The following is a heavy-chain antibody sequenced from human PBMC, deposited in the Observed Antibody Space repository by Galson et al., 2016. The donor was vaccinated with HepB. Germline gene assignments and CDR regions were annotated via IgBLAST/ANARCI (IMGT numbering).Heavy chain of an antibody. V-gene: IGHV3-15*07. Sequence: SLRLSCAASGFTFSNAWMNWVRQAPGKGLEWVGRIKSKTDGGTTDYAATVKGRFTISRDDSKNTLYMQMNSLKTEDTAVYYCITDAAAGWGGMDVWGQGTTVTVSS. CDR3: ITDAAAGWGGMDV. D-gene: IGHD3-16*01. CDR2: IKSKTDGGTT. J-gene: IGHJ6*02. CDR1: GFTFSNAW.